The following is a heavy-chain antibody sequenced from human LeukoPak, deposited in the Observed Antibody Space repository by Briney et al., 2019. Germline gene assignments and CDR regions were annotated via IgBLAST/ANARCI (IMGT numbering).Heavy chain of an antibody. D-gene: IGHD2-2*01. Sequence: SETLSLTCAVSDGSISSSNWWSWVRQPPGKGLEWIGYIYYSGSTNYNPSLKSRVTISVDTSKNQFSLKLSSVTAADTAMYYCATPYPREYCSSTTCYFNYWGQGTLVTVSS. CDR1: DGSISSSNW. J-gene: IGHJ4*02. V-gene: IGHV4-4*02. CDR3: ATPYPREYCSSTTCYFNY. CDR2: IYYSGST.